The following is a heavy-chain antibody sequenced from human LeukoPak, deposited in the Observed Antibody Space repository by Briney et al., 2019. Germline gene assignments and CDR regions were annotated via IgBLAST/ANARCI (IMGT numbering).Heavy chain of an antibody. CDR3: ARGPGGDY. CDR1: GGSFSGYY. CDR2: INHSGST. Sequence: PSETLSLTCAVYGGSFSGYYWGWIRQAPGKGLEWIGEINHSGSTNYNPSLKSRVTISVDTSKNQFSLKLSSVTAADTAVYYCARGPGGDYWGQGTLVTVSS. V-gene: IGHV4-34*01. D-gene: IGHD4-23*01. J-gene: IGHJ4*02.